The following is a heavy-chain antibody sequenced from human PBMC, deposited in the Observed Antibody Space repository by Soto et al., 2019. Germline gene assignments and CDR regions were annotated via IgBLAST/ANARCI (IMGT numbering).Heavy chain of an antibody. D-gene: IGHD1-26*01. CDR2: IYTSGIT. V-gene: IGHV4-4*07. J-gene: IGHJ6*02. Sequence: QVQLQESGPGLVKPSETLSLTCNVSGGSIRSYYWSWVRQPAGKPLEWIGRIYTSGITNYIPSLKSRVSMSVDTSKNQFSLEVTSVTAADTAVYYCAREGASGFGMDVWGLGTTVTVSS. CDR3: AREGASGFGMDV. CDR1: GGSIRSYY.